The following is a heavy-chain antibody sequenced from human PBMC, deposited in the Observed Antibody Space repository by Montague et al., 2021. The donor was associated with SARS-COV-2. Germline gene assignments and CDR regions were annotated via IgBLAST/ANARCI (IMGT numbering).Heavy chain of an antibody. Sequence: SETLSLTCTVSGGSISGYYWSWIRQPPGEGLEWIGYIYYSGSTKYNPXLESRVTVSVDRSKNQVSLKLSSVAAADTAVYYCARLLRSCTNGVCRTYYYYAMDVWGQGTTVTVSS. D-gene: IGHD2-8*01. CDR3: ARLLRSCTNGVCRTYYYYAMDV. V-gene: IGHV4-59*01. CDR1: GGSISGYY. J-gene: IGHJ6*02. CDR2: IYYSGST.